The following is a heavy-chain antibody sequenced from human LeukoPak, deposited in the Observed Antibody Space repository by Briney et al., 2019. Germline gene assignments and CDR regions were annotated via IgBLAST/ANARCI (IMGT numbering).Heavy chain of an antibody. D-gene: IGHD1-7*01. Sequence: KASETLSLTCTVSGGSISSSSYYWSWIRQPPGKGLEWIGNIYYDRSTYYNPSLKSRVTISVDTSKNQFSLKLNSVTVADTAVYYCAKTGKTLLNYDFDYWGQGTLVTVSS. CDR3: AKTGKTLLNYDFDY. V-gene: IGHV4-39*07. CDR1: GGSISSSSYY. J-gene: IGHJ4*02. CDR2: IYYDRST.